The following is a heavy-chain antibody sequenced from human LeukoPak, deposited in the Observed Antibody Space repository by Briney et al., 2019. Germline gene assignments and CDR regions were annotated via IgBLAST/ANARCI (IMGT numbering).Heavy chain of an antibody. CDR2: MSISGSTI. J-gene: IGHJ6*02. CDR1: GFTFSDYS. CDR3: AREIFHGSGSPRMDV. D-gene: IGHD3-10*01. V-gene: IGHV3-48*04. Sequence: GGSLRLSCVASGFTFSDYSMNWVRQAPGRGLEYIAYMSISGSTIKYTESVKGRFTISRDNAQDSLFLHMNSLRAEDTAVYYCAREIFHGSGSPRMDVWGQGTTVTVSS.